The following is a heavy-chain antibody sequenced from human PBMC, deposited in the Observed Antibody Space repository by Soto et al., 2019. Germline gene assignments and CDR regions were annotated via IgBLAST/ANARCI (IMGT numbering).Heavy chain of an antibody. CDR1: RVAFSKFI. CDR2: IIPIFGTA. CDR3: AKVRYSSPMGYYYGMDV. D-gene: IGHD6-19*01. Sequence: SVKVSCKASRVAFSKFIVTWVRQAPGLGLEWVGGIIPIFGTANYAQKFQGRVTITADEPTSTSYMEVNNLRSEDTAVYYCAKVRYSSPMGYYYGMDVWGQGTTVTVSS. V-gene: IGHV1-69*13. J-gene: IGHJ6*02.